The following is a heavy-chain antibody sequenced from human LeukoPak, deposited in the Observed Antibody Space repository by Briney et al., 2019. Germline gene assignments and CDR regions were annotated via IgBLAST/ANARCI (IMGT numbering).Heavy chain of an antibody. CDR3: AKRSWRQWLDDY. Sequence: GGSLRLSCAASGFTFSSYGVHWVRQAPGKGLEWVAVISYDGSNKYYADSVKGRFTISRDNSKNTLYLQMNSLRAEDTAVYYCAKRSWRQWLDDYWGQGTLVTVSS. CDR1: GFTFSSYG. J-gene: IGHJ4*02. V-gene: IGHV3-30*18. D-gene: IGHD6-19*01. CDR2: ISYDGSNK.